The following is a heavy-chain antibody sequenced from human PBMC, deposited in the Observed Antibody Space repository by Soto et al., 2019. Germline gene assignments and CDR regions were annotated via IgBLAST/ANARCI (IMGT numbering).Heavy chain of an antibody. CDR3: ARDRHRGGYYFDY. Sequence: GGSLRLSCAASGFTFSSYWMSWVRQAPGKGLEWVANIKQDGSEKYYVDSVKGRFTISRDNAKNSLYLQMNSLRAEDTAVYYCARDRHRGGYYFDYWGQGTLVTVSS. V-gene: IGHV3-7*01. CDR1: GFTFSSYW. D-gene: IGHD2-15*01. J-gene: IGHJ4*02. CDR2: IKQDGSEK.